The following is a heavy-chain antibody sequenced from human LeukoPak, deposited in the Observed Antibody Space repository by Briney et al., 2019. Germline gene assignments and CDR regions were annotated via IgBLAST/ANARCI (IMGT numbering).Heavy chain of an antibody. CDR2: INSDGSST. Sequence: GGSLRLSCAASGFNFSSYWMHWVRQAPGKGLVWVSRINSDGSSTSYADSVKGRFTISRDNAKNTLYLQMNSLRAEDTAVYYCARAPTLYGSGPVLDYWGQGTLVTVSS. V-gene: IGHV3-74*01. D-gene: IGHD3-10*01. CDR1: GFNFSSYW. CDR3: ARAPTLYGSGPVLDY. J-gene: IGHJ4*02.